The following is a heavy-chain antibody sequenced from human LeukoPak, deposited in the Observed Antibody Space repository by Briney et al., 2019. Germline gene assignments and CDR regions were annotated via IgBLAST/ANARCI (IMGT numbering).Heavy chain of an antibody. CDR3: ATETVGRHYDY. D-gene: IGHD1-14*01. Sequence: GGSLRLSCAASGFTFSSYSMNWVRQAPGKGLEWVSSISSSSSYIYYADSVKGRFTISRDNAKNSLYLQMNSLRAEDTSVYYCATETVGRHYDYWGQGTLLTVSS. CDR1: GFTFSSYS. V-gene: IGHV3-21*01. CDR2: ISSSSSYI. J-gene: IGHJ4*02.